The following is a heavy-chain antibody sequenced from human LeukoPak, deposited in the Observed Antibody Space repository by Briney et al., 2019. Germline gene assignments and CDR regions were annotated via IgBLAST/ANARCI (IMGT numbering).Heavy chain of an antibody. V-gene: IGHV1-18*01. Sequence: GASVTVSCKASGYTFTSYGISWVRQAPGQGLEWMGWISAYNGNTNYAQKFQGRVTMTEDTSTDTAYMELSSLRSEDTAVYYCATGGLKQLVRWFDPWGQGTLVTVSS. CDR3: ATGGLKQLVRWFDP. D-gene: IGHD6-6*01. J-gene: IGHJ5*02. CDR2: ISAYNGNT. CDR1: GYTFTSYG.